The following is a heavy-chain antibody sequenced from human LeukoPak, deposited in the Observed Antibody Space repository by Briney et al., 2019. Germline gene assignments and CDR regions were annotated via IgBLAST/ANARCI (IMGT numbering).Heavy chain of an antibody. J-gene: IGHJ4*02. Sequence: ASVKVSCKASGYTFTGYYMHWVRQAPAQGLVGMGWINPNSGGTNYAQKFQGRVTMTRDTYISTAYMELSRLRSDDTAVYYCARDYDFWSGYFDWLGYWGQGTLVTVSS. CDR1: GYTFTGYY. CDR3: ARDYDFWSGYFDWLGY. V-gene: IGHV1-2*02. CDR2: INPNSGGT. D-gene: IGHD3-3*01.